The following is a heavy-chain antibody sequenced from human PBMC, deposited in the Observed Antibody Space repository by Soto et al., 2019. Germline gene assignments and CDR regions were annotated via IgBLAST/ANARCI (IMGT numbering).Heavy chain of an antibody. CDR1: GYTFTGYY. V-gene: IGHV1-2*04. CDR2: INPNSGGT. J-gene: IGHJ5*02. D-gene: IGHD2-15*01. CDR3: ARGAGNCSGGSCYLINWFDP. Sequence: ASMKVSCKASGYTFTGYYMHWVRQAPGQGLEWMGWINPNSGGTNYAQKFQGWVTMTRDTSISTAYMELSRLRSDDTAVYYCARGAGNCSGGSCYLINWFDPWGQGTLVTVSS.